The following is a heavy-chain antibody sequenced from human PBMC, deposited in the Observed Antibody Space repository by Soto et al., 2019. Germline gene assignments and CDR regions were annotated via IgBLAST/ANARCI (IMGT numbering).Heavy chain of an antibody. D-gene: IGHD1-1*01. CDR1: GGSFSGYY. CDR3: ARADLPGTNY. V-gene: IGHV4-34*01. Sequence: QVQLQQWGAGLLKPSETLSLTCAVYGGSFSGYYWSWIRQPPGKGLEWIGEINHSGSTNYNPSLKTRLPISVDTSQNQVSLKLSSVTAADTAVYYGARADLPGTNYWGQGTLVTVSS. J-gene: IGHJ4*02. CDR2: INHSGST.